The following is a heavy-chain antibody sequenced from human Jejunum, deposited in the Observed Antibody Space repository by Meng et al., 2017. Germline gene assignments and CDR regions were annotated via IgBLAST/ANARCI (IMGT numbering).Heavy chain of an antibody. Sequence: QVPLQESGPGLVKPSGTLSLTCAVSGGSISSGHWWSWVRQSPGEGLQWIGEIHHSGRVTYNPSLKSRVAISVDMSKNQFSLELSSVTAADTAVYYCAKNGAYCLEYWGQGTLVTVSS. CDR2: IHHSGRV. D-gene: IGHD2-8*02. CDR1: GGSISSGHW. J-gene: IGHJ4*02. V-gene: IGHV4-4*02. CDR3: AKNGAYCLEY.